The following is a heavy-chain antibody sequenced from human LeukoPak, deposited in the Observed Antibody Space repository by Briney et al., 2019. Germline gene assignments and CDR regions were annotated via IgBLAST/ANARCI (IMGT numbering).Heavy chain of an antibody. Sequence: GGSLRLSCVASGFNFSDYYMSWIRQAPGKGLEWISYISISGNTIYYADSVKGRFTISRDNAKNSLYLQMNSLRAEDTAVYYCVRDLNYYGLDYWGQGSLVTVSS. J-gene: IGHJ4*02. D-gene: IGHD3-10*01. V-gene: IGHV3-11*01. CDR3: VRDLNYYGLDY. CDR1: GFNFSDYY. CDR2: ISISGNTI.